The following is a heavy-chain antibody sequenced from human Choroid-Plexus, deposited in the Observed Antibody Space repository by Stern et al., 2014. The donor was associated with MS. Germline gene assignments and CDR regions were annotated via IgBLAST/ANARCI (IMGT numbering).Heavy chain of an antibody. CDR3: AKDRQYLTYFFDH. CDR2: VSYGGSNK. CDR1: GFTFGSCA. D-gene: IGHD2/OR15-2a*01. Sequence: VQLLESGGGVVQPGRPLRLSCVASGFTFGSCAMHWVRQAPGKGLEWVAGVSYGGSNKDYADSGKGRFTIARDNSQNTLYMQMSRLRPEDTAVYYCAKDRQYLTYFFDHWGQGSLVTVSS. V-gene: IGHV3-30*18. J-gene: IGHJ5*02.